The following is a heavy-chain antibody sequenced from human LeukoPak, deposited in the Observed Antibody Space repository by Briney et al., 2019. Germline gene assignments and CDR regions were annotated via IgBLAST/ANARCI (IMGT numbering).Heavy chain of an antibody. CDR2: IYYRVTS. CDR1: GDSISTYY. V-gene: IGHV4-59*01. CDR3: ARGGYYGSGNDFRFDP. D-gene: IGHD3-10*01. J-gene: IGHJ5*02. Sequence: SETLSLTCTVSGDSISTYYWSWIRQPPGKGLEWIGYIYYRVTSDYNPSLKSRVTMSVDMSTRQISLKLSSVTAADTAVYFCARGGYYGSGNDFRFDPWGQGTLVTVSS.